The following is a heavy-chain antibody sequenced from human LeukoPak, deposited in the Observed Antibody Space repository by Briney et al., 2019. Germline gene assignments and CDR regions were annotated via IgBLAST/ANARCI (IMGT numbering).Heavy chain of an antibody. CDR1: RFTLSSYG. J-gene: IGHJ5*02. Sequence: GGSLRLSCVASRFTLSSYGMNWVGQAAGKGGKGVSCISGHSSEISYAHSMTGRFPTTRDNVKSSVYLQMNSLRAEATAVYYCVRDPTHAYYDSRSGDMPGWLDPWGQGTLVTVSS. D-gene: IGHD3-3*01. CDR3: VRDPTHAYYDSRSGDMPGWLDP. CDR2: ISGHSSEI. V-gene: IGHV3-21*06.